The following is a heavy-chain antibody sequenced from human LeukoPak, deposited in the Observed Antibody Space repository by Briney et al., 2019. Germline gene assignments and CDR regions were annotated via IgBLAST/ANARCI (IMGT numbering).Heavy chain of an antibody. CDR1: GFTFSSYA. Sequence: GGSLRLSCAASGFTFSSYAMHWVRQAPGKGLEWVAVISYDGSNKYYADSVKGRFTISRDNSKNTLYLQMNSLRAEDTAVYYCARDPITMVRGVLYYYGMDVWGQGTTVTVSS. CDR3: ARDPITMVRGVLYYYGMDV. J-gene: IGHJ6*02. D-gene: IGHD3-10*01. CDR2: ISYDGSNK. V-gene: IGHV3-30-3*01.